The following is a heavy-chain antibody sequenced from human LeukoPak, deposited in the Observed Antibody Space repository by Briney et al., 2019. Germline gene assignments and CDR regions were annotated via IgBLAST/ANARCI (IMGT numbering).Heavy chain of an antibody. Sequence: GGSLRLSCAASGFTFSNYGMHWVRQAPGKGLEWVGRIKSETDGGTTDYAAPVKGRFTISRDDSKNTLYLQMNSLKTEDTAIYYCTSSLSSSSDDYWGQGTLVTVSS. J-gene: IGHJ4*02. CDR1: GFTFSNYG. CDR3: TSSLSSSSDDY. CDR2: IKSETDGGTT. D-gene: IGHD6-6*01. V-gene: IGHV3-15*07.